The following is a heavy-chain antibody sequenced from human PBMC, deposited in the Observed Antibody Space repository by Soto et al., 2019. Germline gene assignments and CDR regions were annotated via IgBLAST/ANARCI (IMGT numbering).Heavy chain of an antibody. D-gene: IGHD2-15*01. CDR1: GFTFSSYA. CDR2: ISGSGGST. V-gene: IGHV3-23*01. J-gene: IGHJ6*02. Sequence: PGGSLRLSCAASGFTFSSYAMSWVRQAPGKGLEWVSAISGSGGSTYYAGSVKGRFTISRDNSKNTLYLQMNSMRAEDTAVYYCAKDGEVVAYTGSYYYGMDVWGQGTMVTVYS. CDR3: AKDGEVVAYTGSYYYGMDV.